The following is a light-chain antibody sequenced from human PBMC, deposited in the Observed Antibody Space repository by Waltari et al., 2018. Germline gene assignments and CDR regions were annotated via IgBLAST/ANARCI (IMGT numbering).Light chain of an antibody. J-gene: IGKJ1*01. CDR1: QSVSSN. V-gene: IGKV3-15*01. CDR2: GAS. CDR3: QQYNNWPRT. Sequence: EIVMTQSPATLSVSPGERATLSCRASQSVSSNLAWYQQKPGQAPRLLIYGASTRATGIPAGFSGSGSGTEFTLTISSLQSEDVAVYYCQQYNNWPRTFGQGTKVEIK.